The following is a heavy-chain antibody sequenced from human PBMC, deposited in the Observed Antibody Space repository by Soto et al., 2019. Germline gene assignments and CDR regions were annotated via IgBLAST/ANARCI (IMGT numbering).Heavy chain of an antibody. CDR2: TYYRSKWYY. D-gene: IGHD5-12*01. J-gene: IGHJ4*02. V-gene: IGHV6-1*01. Sequence: SETLSLTCTVSGGSISNYYCSWIRQSPSRGLEWLGRTYYRSKWYYDYAESVKSRIIISVDTSKNQFSLQLNSVTPEDAAVYYGANDPGYSLDYRGQGTQVTVS. CDR3: ANDPGYSLDY. CDR1: GGSISNYY.